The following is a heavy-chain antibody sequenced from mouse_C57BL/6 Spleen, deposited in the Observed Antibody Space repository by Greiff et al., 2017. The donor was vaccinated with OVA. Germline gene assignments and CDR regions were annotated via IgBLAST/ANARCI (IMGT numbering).Heavy chain of an antibody. CDR1: GFNITDYY. CDR2: IDPEDGET. CDR3: AREGLFYAMDY. J-gene: IGHJ4*01. Sequence: EVQLQQSGAELVKPGASVKLSCTASGFNITDYYMHWVKQRTEQGLEWIGRIDPEDGETKYDPKFQGKATITADTSSNTAYLQLSSLTSEDTAVYYCAREGLFYAMDYWGQGTSVTVSS. V-gene: IGHV14-2*01. D-gene: IGHD3-3*01.